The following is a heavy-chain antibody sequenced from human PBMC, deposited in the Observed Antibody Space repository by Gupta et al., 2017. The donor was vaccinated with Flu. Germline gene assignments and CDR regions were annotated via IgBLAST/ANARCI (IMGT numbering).Heavy chain of an antibody. CDR2: IKSKTDGGTT. V-gene: IGHV3-15*01. CDR1: GFTFSNAW. J-gene: IGHJ4*02. Sequence: EVQLVESGGGLVKPGGSLRLSCAASGFTFSNAWMSWVRQAPGKGLEWVGRIKSKTDGGTTDYAAPVKGRFTISRDDSKNTLYLQMNSLKTEDTAVYYCTTEAAYSSSWYGFDYWGQGTLVTVSS. D-gene: IGHD6-13*01. CDR3: TTEAAYSSSWYGFDY.